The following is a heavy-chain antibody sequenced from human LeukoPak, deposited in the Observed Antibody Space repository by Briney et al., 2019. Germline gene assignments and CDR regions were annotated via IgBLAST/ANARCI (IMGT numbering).Heavy chain of an antibody. D-gene: IGHD3-16*02. CDR3: ARVERDYVWGSYRLFDY. V-gene: IGHV4-34*01. CDR2: INHSGST. J-gene: IGHJ4*02. Sequence: SETLSLTCAVYGGSFSGYYWSWIRQPPGKGLEWIGEINHSGSTNYNPSLKSRVTISVDTPKNQLSLKLSSVTAADTAVYYCARVERDYVWGSYRLFDYWGQGTLVTVSS. CDR1: GGSFSGYY.